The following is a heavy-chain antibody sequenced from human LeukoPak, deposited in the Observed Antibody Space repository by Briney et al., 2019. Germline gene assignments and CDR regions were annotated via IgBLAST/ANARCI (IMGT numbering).Heavy chain of an antibody. CDR2: ISGSGGST. CDR1: GFTFSSYA. CDR3: AKAGYDFWSGYYPPPYYFDY. D-gene: IGHD3-3*01. J-gene: IGHJ4*02. Sequence: GGSLRLSCAASGFTFSSYAMSWVRQAPGKGLEWVSAISGSGGSTYYADSVKGRFTISRDNSKNTLYLQMNSLRAEDTAVYYRAKAGYDFWSGYYPPPYYFDYWGQGTLVTVSS. V-gene: IGHV3-23*01.